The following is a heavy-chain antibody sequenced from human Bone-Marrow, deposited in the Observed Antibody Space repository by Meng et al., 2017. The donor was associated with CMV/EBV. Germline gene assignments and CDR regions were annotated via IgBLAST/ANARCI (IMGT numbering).Heavy chain of an antibody. V-gene: IGHV4-34*01. CDR3: ARGSGIAARRLPFQRYYLDY. CDR2: INHSRSS. Sequence: SETLSLTCAVYGGSFSGYYWSWSCQPPGKGLERNGEINHSRSSNYNPSLTCQVTISVDTSKIQFYLKLSSVTVADTAVYDCARGSGIAARRLPFQRYYLDYWGQGTRVTVSS. CDR1: GGSFSGYY. J-gene: IGHJ4*02. D-gene: IGHD6-6*01.